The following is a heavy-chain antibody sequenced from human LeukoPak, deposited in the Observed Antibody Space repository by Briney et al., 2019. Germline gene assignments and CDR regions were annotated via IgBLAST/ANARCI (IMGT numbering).Heavy chain of an antibody. CDR3: AKGKGTGGSNYGDAFDI. D-gene: IGHD4/OR15-4a*01. CDR1: GFTFSSYS. J-gene: IGHJ3*02. Sequence: GGSLRLSCAASGFTFSSYSMNWVRQAPGKGLEWVSSISGSGDYTNYADSVKGRFTISRDNSKNTSYLQMNSLRAEDTAVYYCAKGKGTGGSNYGDAFDIWGQGTMVTVSS. CDR2: ISGSGDYT. V-gene: IGHV3-23*01.